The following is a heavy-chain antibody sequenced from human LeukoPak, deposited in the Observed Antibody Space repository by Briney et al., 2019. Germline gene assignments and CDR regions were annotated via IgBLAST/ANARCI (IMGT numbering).Heavy chain of an antibody. J-gene: IGHJ5*02. CDR3: AGCYYDFWSGYFYGTNWFDP. Sequence: PGGSLRLSCAASGFTFSSYAMHWVRQAPGKGLEWVAVISYDGSNKYYADSVKGRFTISRDNSKNTLYLQMNSLRAEDTAVYYCAGCYYDFWSGYFYGTNWFDPWGQGTLVTASS. CDR1: GFTFSSYA. CDR2: ISYDGSNK. V-gene: IGHV3-30-3*01. D-gene: IGHD3-3*01.